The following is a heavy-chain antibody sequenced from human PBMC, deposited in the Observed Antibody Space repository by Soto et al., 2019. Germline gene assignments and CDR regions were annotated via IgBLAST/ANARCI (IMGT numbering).Heavy chain of an antibody. J-gene: IGHJ3*01. D-gene: IGHD3-10*01. CDR1: GGSISSYY. V-gene: IGHV4-59*01. CDR3: ARVWGGAFDF. CDR2: IYYSGST. Sequence: QVQLQESGPGLVKPSETLSLTCTVSGGSISSYYWSWIRQPPGKGLEWIGYIYYSGSTKYNPSLKSRVTISVDTYKNRFSLRLSSVTAADTAVYYCARVWGGAFDFWCQGTMVTVSS.